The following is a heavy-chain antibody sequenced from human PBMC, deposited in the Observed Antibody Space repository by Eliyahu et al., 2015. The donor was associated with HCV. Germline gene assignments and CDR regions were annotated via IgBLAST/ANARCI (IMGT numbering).Heavy chain of an antibody. V-gene: IGHV4-61*02. Sequence: QVQLQESGPGLVKPSQTLSLSCTVFGXPISSGRYYWSWIRQPAGKGLEWIGLIYTSGSTNYNPSLKSRVTISVDTSKNQFSLKLSYVTAADTAVYYCARTGTTPSHYYYGMDVWGQGTTVTVSS. D-gene: IGHD1-7*01. CDR2: IYTSGST. J-gene: IGHJ6*02. CDR3: ARTGTTPSHYYYGMDV. CDR1: GXPISSGRYY.